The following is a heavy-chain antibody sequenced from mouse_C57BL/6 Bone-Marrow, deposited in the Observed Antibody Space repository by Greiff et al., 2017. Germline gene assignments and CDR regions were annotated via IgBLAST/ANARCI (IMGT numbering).Heavy chain of an antibody. D-gene: IGHD1-1*01. CDR1: GYTFTSYG. V-gene: IGHV1-81*01. CDR2: IYPRSGNT. Sequence: QVQLQQSGAELARPGASVKLSCKASGYTFTSYGISWVKQRTGQGLEWIGEIYPRSGNTYYNEKFKGKATLTADKSSSTAYMEVRSLTSEDSAVYFCARYYFYAMDYWGQGTSVTVSS. CDR3: ARYYFYAMDY. J-gene: IGHJ4*01.